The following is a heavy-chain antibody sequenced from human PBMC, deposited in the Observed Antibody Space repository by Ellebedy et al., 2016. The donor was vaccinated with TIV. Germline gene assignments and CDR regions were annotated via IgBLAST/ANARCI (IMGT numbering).Heavy chain of an antibody. V-gene: IGHV4-38-2*02. CDR3: ARGLLWVAERTYYFDN. CDR1: NYSIRNGYY. J-gene: IGHJ4*02. Sequence: MPGGSLRLSCTVSNYSIRNGYYWGWIRQPPGKGLEWIGSIYHSGDTHYNPSLKSRVTISADMSKNQLSLKLRSVTAADTAVYYCARGLLWVAERTYYFDNWGQGTLVTVSS. CDR2: IYHSGDT. D-gene: IGHD3-10*01.